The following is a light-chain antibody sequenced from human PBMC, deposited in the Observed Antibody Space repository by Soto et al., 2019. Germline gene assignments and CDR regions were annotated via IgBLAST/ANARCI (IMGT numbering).Light chain of an antibody. CDR2: KVS. CDR3: MQGTHWPWT. Sequence: DVVMTQSPLSLPVTLGQPASISCRSSQSLVYSDGGTYLTWFHQRPGQSPRRLIYKVSYRDAGVPHRFSGSWSGPYFTLKISTVEAEDVGIYYCMQGTHWPWTFGQGTKVEIK. V-gene: IGKV2-30*01. CDR1: QSLVYSDGGTY. J-gene: IGKJ1*01.